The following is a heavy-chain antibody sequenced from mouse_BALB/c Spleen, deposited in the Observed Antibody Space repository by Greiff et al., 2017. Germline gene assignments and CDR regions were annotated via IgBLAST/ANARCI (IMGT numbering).Heavy chain of an antibody. J-gene: IGHJ4*01. CDR3: ARYHYYGTGYYAMDY. CDR2: IYPGDGDT. Sequence: QVQLQQSGAELARPGASVKLSCKASGYTFTSYWMQWVKQRPGQGLEWIGAIYPGDGDTRYTQKFKGKATLTADKSSSTAYMQLSSLASEDSAVYYCARYHYYGTGYYAMDYWGQGTSVTFSS. D-gene: IGHD1-2*01. V-gene: IGHV1-87*01. CDR1: GYTFTSYW.